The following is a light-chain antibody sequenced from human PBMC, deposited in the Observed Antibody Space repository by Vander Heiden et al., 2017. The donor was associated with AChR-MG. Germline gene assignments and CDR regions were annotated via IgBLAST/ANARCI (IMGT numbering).Light chain of an antibody. CDR3: QQYGSSPYT. Sequence: EIVLTQSPGTLSLSLGERATLSCRASHSVSSSYFAWYQQKPGQAPRLLIYGASSRATGIPDRFSGSGSGTDFTLTISRLDPEDFAVYFCQQYGSSPYTFGQGTKLEIK. J-gene: IGKJ2*01. V-gene: IGKV3-20*01. CDR2: GAS. CDR1: HSVSSSY.